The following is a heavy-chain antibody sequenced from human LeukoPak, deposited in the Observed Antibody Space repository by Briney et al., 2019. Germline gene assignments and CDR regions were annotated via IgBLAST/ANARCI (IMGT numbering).Heavy chain of an antibody. J-gene: IGHJ4*02. CDR1: EFVFSDYY. V-gene: IGHV3-11*01. CDR2: ISSGGDTK. D-gene: IGHD3-10*01. Sequence: GGSLRLSCAASEFVFSDYYMSWVRQAPGKGLEWVSYISSGGDTKYNADSVKGRFTISRDNAKNSLYLQMNNLRAEDTAVYYCAREMGGDYGSGTFFDLWGQGNMVTASS. CDR3: AREMGGDYGSGTFFDL.